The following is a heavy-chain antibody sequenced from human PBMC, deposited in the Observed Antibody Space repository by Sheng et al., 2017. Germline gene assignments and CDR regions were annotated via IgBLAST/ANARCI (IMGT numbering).Heavy chain of an antibody. CDR2: IIPILGIA. D-gene: IGHD2-2*01. V-gene: IGHV1-69*04. Sequence: QVQLVQSGAEVKKPGSSVKVSCKASGGTFSSYAISWVRQAPGQGLEWMGGIIPILGIANYAQKFQGRVTITADKSTSTAYMELSSLRSEDTAVYYCARSSRYCSSTSCYGGSYYYYYYMDVWGKGTTVTVSS. CDR1: GGTFSSYA. CDR3: ARSSRYCSSTSCYGGSYYYYYYMDV. J-gene: IGHJ6*03.